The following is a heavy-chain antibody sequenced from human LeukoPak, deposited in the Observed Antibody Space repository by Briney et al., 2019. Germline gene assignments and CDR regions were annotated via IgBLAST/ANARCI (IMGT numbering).Heavy chain of an antibody. CDR3: RVANYYDSSGYYYGYGGSRDYFDY. V-gene: IGHV1-24*01. D-gene: IGHD3-22*01. CDR1: GYTLTELS. CDR2: FDPEDGET. J-gene: IGHJ4*02. Sequence: ASVKVSRKVSGYTLTELSMHWVRQAPGKGLEWMGGFDPEDGETIYAQKFQGRVTMTEDTSTDTAYMELSSLRSEDTAVYYCRVANYYDSSGYYYGYGGSRDYFDYWGQGTLVTVSS.